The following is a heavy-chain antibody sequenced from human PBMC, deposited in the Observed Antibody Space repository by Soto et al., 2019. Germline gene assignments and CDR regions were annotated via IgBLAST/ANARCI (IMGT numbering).Heavy chain of an antibody. V-gene: IGHV3-23*01. CDR2: ISGSGGST. CDR1: GFTFSSYA. Sequence: AGGSLRLSCAASGFTFSSYAMSWVRQAPGKGLEWVSAISGSGGSTYYADSVKGRFTISRDNSKNTLYLQMNSLRAEDTAVYYCAKGGKIYYYYGMDVWGQGTTVTVSS. J-gene: IGHJ6*02. D-gene: IGHD3-16*01. CDR3: AKGGKIYYYYGMDV.